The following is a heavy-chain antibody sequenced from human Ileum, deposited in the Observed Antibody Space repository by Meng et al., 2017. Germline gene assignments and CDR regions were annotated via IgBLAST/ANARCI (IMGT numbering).Heavy chain of an antibody. Sequence: DVQLVESGGGLVKPGESLRLSCAASGFTFSNYRTHWVRQAPGKGREWVSAISGTADHIYYGDSVKGRFTISRDNTKKSLYLQMNSLKVEDTAVYFCARESSYANYEFYYYAMAVWGQGTTVTVSS. J-gene: IGHJ6*02. CDR1: GFTFSNYR. V-gene: IGHV3-21*01. D-gene: IGHD3-3*01. CDR3: ARESSYANYEFYYYAMAV. CDR2: ISGTADHI.